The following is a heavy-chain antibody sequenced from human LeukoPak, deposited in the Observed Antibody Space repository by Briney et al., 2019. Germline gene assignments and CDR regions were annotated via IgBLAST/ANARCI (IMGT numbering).Heavy chain of an antibody. CDR1: GFTFSSYA. V-gene: IGHV3-23*01. Sequence: GGSLRLSCAASGFTFSSYAMSWVRQAPGKVLEWVSAISGSGGSTFYADSVKGRFTISRDNSKNTLYLQMNSLRAEDTAVYYCAKVGLYILTGLAYDYWGQGILVTVSS. CDR2: ISGSGGST. D-gene: IGHD3-9*01. CDR3: AKVGLYILTGLAYDY. J-gene: IGHJ4*02.